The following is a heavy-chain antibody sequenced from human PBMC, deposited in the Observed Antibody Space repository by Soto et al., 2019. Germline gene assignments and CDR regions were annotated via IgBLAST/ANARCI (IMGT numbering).Heavy chain of an antibody. CDR2: IWYDGSNK. CDR1: GFTFSSYG. D-gene: IGHD2-2*01. J-gene: IGHJ5*02. V-gene: IGHV3-33*01. Sequence: GGSLRLSCAASGFTFSSYGMHWVRQAPGKGLEWVAVIWYDGSNKYYADSVKGRFTISRDNSKNTLYLQMNSLRAEDTAVYYCARDRYCSSTSCHNWFDPWGQGTLVTVSS. CDR3: ARDRYCSSTSCHNWFDP.